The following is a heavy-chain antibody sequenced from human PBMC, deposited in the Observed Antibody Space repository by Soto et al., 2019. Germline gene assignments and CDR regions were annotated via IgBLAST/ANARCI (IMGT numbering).Heavy chain of an antibody. CDR3: AKDWLNHVYHDFWSGYYEGKKASPRRRVNGFDP. CDR1: GFTFRDHA. J-gene: IGHJ5*02. D-gene: IGHD3-3*01. CDR2: IAYDGSNA. V-gene: IGHV3-30-3*01. Sequence: GGSLRLSCAASGFTFRDHAMHWVRQAPGKGLECLAVIAYDGSNAFYRDSVKGRFTISRDNSKNTLYLHMNSLRSEDTGVYYCAKDWLNHVYHDFWSGYYEGKKASPRRRVNGFDPWGQGTLVTVSS.